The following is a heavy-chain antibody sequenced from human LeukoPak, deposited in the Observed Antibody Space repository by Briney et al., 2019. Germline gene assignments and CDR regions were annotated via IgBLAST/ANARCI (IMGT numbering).Heavy chain of an antibody. CDR2: INPNSGGT. J-gene: IGHJ5*02. V-gene: IGHV1-2*02. CDR1: GYTFTGYY. CDR3: ARVLRGIAAAGTRWFDP. D-gene: IGHD6-13*01. Sequence: GASVKVSCKASGYTFTGYYMHWVRQAPGQGLEWMGWINPNSGGTNYAQKFQGRVTMTRDTSISTAYMELSRLRPDDTAVYYCARVLRGIAAAGTRWFDPWGQGTLVTVSS.